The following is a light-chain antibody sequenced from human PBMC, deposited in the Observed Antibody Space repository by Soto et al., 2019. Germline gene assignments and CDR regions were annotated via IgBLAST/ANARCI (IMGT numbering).Light chain of an antibody. CDR2: AAS. CDR3: QQLNSYLRT. V-gene: IGKV1-9*01. J-gene: IGKJ4*01. Sequence: IQLTQSPSSLSASVGDRVTITCRASQGISSYLAWYQQKPGKAPKLLIYAASTLQSGVPSRFSGSGSGTDFTLTIRSLQPEDFATYYCQQLNSYLRTFGGGTKVEIK. CDR1: QGISSY.